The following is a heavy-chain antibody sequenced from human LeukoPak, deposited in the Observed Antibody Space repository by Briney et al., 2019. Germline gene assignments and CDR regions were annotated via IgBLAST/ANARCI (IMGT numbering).Heavy chain of an antibody. CDR2: IYTSGST. J-gene: IGHJ4*02. V-gene: IGHV4-61*02. D-gene: IGHD5-24*01. Sequence: SETLSLTCTVSGGSISSGSYYWSWIRQPAGKGLEWIGRIYTSGSTNYNPSLKSRVTISVDTSKNQFSLKLSSVTAADTAVYYCASGWAARRDDYNSFDYWGQGTLVTVSS. CDR3: ASGWAARRDDYNSFDY. CDR1: GGSISSGSYY.